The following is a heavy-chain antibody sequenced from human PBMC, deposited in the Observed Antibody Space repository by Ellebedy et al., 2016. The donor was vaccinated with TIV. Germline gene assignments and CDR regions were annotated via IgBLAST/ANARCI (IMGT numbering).Heavy chain of an antibody. CDR2: IYHSGST. V-gene: IGHV4-34*01. Sequence: MPSETLSLTCAVYGGSFSGYYWSWIRQPPGKGLEWIGEIYHSGSTNYNPSLKSRVTISVDKSKNQFSLKLSSVTAADTAVYYCARVNQWLAPFDYWGQGTLVTVSS. CDR3: ARVNQWLAPFDY. D-gene: IGHD6-19*01. J-gene: IGHJ4*02. CDR1: GGSFSGYY.